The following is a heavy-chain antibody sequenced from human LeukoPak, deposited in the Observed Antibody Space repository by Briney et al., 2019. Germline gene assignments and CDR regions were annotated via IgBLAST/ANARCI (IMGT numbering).Heavy chain of an antibody. CDR3: ARVYNFLVGDYDYVWGSPAMYYFDY. V-gene: IGHV3-7*01. D-gene: IGHD3-16*01. CDR1: GFTFSSYW. Sequence: PGGSLRLSCVASGFTFSSYWMSWVRQAPGKGLEWVANIKRDGSEKYYVDSVKGRFTISRDNAKNSLYLQMNRLRAEDTAVYYCARVYNFLVGDYDYVWGSPAMYYFDYWGQGTLVTVSS. CDR2: IKRDGSEK. J-gene: IGHJ4*02.